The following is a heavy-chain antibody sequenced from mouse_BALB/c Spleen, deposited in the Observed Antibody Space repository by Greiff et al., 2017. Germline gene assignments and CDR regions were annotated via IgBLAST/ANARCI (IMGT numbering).Heavy chain of an antibody. V-gene: IGHV1-80*01. J-gene: IGHJ3*01. CDR2: IYPGDGDT. Sequence: VKLQESGAELVRPGSSVKISCKASGYAFSSYWMNWVKQRPGQGLEWIGQIYPGDGDTNYNGKFKGKATLTADKSSSTAYMQLSSLTSEDSAVYFCARWGYGYSSFAYWGQGTLVTVSA. D-gene: IGHD1-2*01. CDR1: GYAFSSYW. CDR3: ARWGYGYSSFAY.